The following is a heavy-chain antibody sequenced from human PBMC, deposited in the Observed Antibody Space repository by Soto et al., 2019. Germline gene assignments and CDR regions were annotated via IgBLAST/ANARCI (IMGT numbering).Heavy chain of an antibody. CDR3: VKDRDSNSWPSRDV. Sequence: ASVKVSWTTSCYTFARSGISWVRQAPGQGLEWMGWISPKSGSIKYAQKFQGRVIMTTDTSTSTAYMELRSLRSDDTAVYYCVKDRDSNSWPSRDVWGPGTTVTVSS. CDR1: CYTFARSG. V-gene: IGHV1-18*01. J-gene: IGHJ6*02. D-gene: IGHD3-22*01. CDR2: ISPKSGSI.